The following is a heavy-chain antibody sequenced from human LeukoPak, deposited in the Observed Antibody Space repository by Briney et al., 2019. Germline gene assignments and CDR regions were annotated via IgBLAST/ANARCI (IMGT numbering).Heavy chain of an antibody. CDR3: ARLRVTAIQAGYFDY. CDR1: GGSISSSSYY. J-gene: IGHJ4*02. D-gene: IGHD2-21*02. CDR2: IYYSGST. Sequence: SETLSLTCTVSGGSISSSSYYWGWIRQHPGKGLEWIGYIYYSGSTYYNPSLKSRVTISVDTSKNQFSLKLSSVTAADTAVYYCARLRVTAIQAGYFDYWGQGTLVTVSS. V-gene: IGHV4-31*03.